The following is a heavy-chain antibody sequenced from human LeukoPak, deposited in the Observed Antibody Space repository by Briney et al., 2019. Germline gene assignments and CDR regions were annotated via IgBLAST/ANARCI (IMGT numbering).Heavy chain of an antibody. J-gene: IGHJ5*02. CDR1: GDSFSSYW. D-gene: IGHD3-22*01. CDR2: IYPGDSDT. Sequence: GESLKISCKGSGDSFSSYWIGWVRQMPGKGLEWMGIIYPGDSDTRYSPSFQGQVTISVDKSISTAYLQWSSLKASDTAMYYCARHFYYDSSGYLDPWGQGTLVTVSS. V-gene: IGHV5-51*01. CDR3: ARHFYYDSSGYLDP.